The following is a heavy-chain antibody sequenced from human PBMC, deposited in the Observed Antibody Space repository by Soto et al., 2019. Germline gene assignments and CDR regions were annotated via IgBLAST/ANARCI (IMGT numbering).Heavy chain of an antibody. CDR3: ARGDGDQDDGDGDQGRH. CDR1: GFTFSIYW. Sequence: EVQLVESGGGLVQPGGSLRLSCAASGFTFSIYWMHWVRQVPGKGLVWVSRMNTDGSRKCYADSARGRFTISRDDAQSTLDLQMNKRRAEDTAGDDCARGDGDQDDGDGDQGRHWCQATQVTVSS. D-gene: IGHD2-21*02. J-gene: IGHJ4*02. V-gene: IGHV3-74*02. CDR2: MNTDGSRK.